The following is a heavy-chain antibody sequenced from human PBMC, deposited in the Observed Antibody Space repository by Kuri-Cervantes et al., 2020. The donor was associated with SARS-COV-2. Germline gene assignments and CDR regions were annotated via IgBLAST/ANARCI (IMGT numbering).Heavy chain of an antibody. D-gene: IGHD3-10*01. V-gene: IGHV3-30*18. CDR2: ISNDGSNK. CDR1: GFTFNTYG. Sequence: GGSLRLSCAASGFTFNTYGMHWVRQAPGKGLEWVAVISNDGSNKYYADSVKGRFTISRDNSKNTLYLQMNSLRAEDTAVYYCAKAQTEYYYGSGSYYNRGYYYGMDVWGQGTTVTVSS. J-gene: IGHJ6*02. CDR3: AKAQTEYYYGSGSYYNRGYYYGMDV.